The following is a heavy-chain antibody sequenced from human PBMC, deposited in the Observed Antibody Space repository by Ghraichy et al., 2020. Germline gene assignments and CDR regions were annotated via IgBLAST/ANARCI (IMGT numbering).Heavy chain of an antibody. CDR2: ISSSSSYI. D-gene: IGHD3-3*01. J-gene: IGHJ6*02. Sequence: GSLRLSCAASGFTFRTYTMSWVRQAPGKGLEWVSSISSSSSYIYYADSVKGRFTISRDNAKNSLYLQMNSLRAEDTAVYYCAGRITIFGVVIIEHFYYGMDVWGQGTTVTVSS. V-gene: IGHV3-21*06. CDR1: GFTFRTYT. CDR3: AGRITIFGVVIIEHFYYGMDV.